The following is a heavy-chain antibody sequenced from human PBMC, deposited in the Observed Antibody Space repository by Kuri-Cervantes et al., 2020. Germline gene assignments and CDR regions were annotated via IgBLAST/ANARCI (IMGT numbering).Heavy chain of an antibody. CDR3: ARVGITILDVVSY. Sequence: AGSLRPSCAVSGGSISSSNWWSWVRPPPGKGLEWIGEIYHRGSTNYNPSLKSRVTISVDKSKNQFSLRLSSVTAAATAVYYCARVGITILDVVSYWGQGTLVTVSS. CDR1: GGSISSSNW. D-gene: IGHD3-3*01. V-gene: IGHV4-4*02. J-gene: IGHJ4*02. CDR2: IYHRGST.